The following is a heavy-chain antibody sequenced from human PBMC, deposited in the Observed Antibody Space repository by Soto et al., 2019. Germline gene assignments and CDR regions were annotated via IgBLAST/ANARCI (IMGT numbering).Heavy chain of an antibody. J-gene: IGHJ5*02. CDR1: GGYISSYY. CDR2: IYYSGST. CDR3: ARRGPANWFDP. Sequence: PETLSLTCTVSGGYISSYYCVWIRQPPGKGLEWIGYIYYSGSTNYNPSLKSRVTISVDTSKNQIYLRLSSATAADTAVYYGARRGPANWFDPWGQGTLVTVSS. D-gene: IGHD3-16*01. V-gene: IGHV4-59*01.